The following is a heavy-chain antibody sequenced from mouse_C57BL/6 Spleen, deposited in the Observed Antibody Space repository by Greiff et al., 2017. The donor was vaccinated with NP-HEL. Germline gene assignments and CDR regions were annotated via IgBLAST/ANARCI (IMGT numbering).Heavy chain of an antibody. V-gene: IGHV1-54*01. CDR2: INPGSGGT. J-gene: IGHJ1*03. D-gene: IGHD4-1*01. CDR3: ARGGANWDGYWYFDV. Sequence: QVQLQQSGAELVRPGTSVKVSCKASGYAFTNYLIEWVKQRPGQGLEWIGLINPGSGGTNYTEKFKGKATMTADKSTSTAYMQLSSLTSEYSAVYFCARGGANWDGYWYFDVWGTGTTVTVSS. CDR1: GYAFTNYL.